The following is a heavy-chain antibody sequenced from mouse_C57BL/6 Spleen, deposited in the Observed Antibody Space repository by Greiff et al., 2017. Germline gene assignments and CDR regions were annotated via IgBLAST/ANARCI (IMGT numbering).Heavy chain of an antibody. V-gene: IGHV5-16*01. CDR1: GFTFSDYY. CDR3: ARGRYYGSSSYAMDY. J-gene: IGHJ4*01. D-gene: IGHD1-1*01. CDR2: INYDGSST. Sequence: EVKLVESEGGLVQPGSSMKLSCTASGFTFSDYYMAWVRQVPEKGLEWVANINYDGSSTYYLDSLKSRFIISRDNAKNILYLQMSSLKSEDTATYYCARGRYYGSSSYAMDYWGQGTSVTVSS.